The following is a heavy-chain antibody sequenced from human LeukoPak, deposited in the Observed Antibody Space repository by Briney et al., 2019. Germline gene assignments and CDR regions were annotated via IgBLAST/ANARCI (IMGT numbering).Heavy chain of an antibody. CDR2: ISYDGSNK. D-gene: IGHD1-26*01. V-gene: IGHV3-30-3*01. CDR1: GFTFSTYA. CDR3: AKGGEVGITGYFDY. J-gene: IGHJ4*02. Sequence: GGSLRLSCAVSGFTFSTYALHWVRQAPGKGLEWVAVISYDGSNKYYADSVKGRFTISRDNSKNTLYLQVNSLRAEDMAVYFCAKGGEVGITGYFDYWGQGTLVTVSS.